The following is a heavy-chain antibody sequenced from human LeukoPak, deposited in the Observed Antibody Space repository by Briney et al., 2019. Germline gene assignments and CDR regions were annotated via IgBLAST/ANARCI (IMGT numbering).Heavy chain of an antibody. CDR1: GYTFTSYG. CDR3: ATATKGDYYDSSGYYPGEAFDI. D-gene: IGHD3-22*01. Sequence: GASVKVSCKASGYTFTSYGISWVGQAPGQGLEXXXXXXXXXXXXXYAQKLQGRVTMTTDTSTSTAYMELRSLRSDDTAVYYCATATKGDYYDSSGYYPGEAFDIWGQGTMVTVSS. J-gene: IGHJ3*02. V-gene: IGHV1-18*01. CDR2: XXXXXXXX.